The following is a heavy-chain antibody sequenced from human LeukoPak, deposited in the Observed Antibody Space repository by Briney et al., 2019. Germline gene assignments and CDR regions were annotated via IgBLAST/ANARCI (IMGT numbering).Heavy chain of an antibody. CDR1: GFTFSSYE. J-gene: IGHJ3*02. CDR3: AKNGGAFDI. CDR2: ISSSGSTI. D-gene: IGHD3-10*01. Sequence: GGSLRLSCAASGFTFSSYEMNWVRQAPGKGLEWVSYISSSGSTIYYADSVKGRFTISRGNAKNSLYLHMNSLRAEDTAVYYCAKNGGAFDIWGQGTMVTVSS. V-gene: IGHV3-48*03.